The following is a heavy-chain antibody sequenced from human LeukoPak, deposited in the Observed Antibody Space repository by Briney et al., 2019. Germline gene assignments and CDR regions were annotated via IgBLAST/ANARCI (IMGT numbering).Heavy chain of an antibody. Sequence: SGTLSLTCAVSGGSISSSNWWSWVRQPPGKGLEWIGEIYHSGSTNYNPSLKSRVTISVDKSKNQFSLKLSSVTAADTAVYYCARDQGYGGNFRDDAFDIWGQGTMVTVSS. CDR2: IYHSGST. D-gene: IGHD4-23*01. V-gene: IGHV4-4*02. CDR1: GGSISSSNW. CDR3: ARDQGYGGNFRDDAFDI. J-gene: IGHJ3*02.